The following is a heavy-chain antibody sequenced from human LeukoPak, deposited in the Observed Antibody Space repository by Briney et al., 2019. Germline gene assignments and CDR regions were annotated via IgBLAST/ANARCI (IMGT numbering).Heavy chain of an antibody. CDR1: AFTFSSYA. D-gene: IGHD6-6*01. CDR3: ARGSSSSRPYYFDS. CDR2: ITDSGGDT. J-gene: IGHJ4*02. Sequence: GGSLRLSCAASAFTFSSYAMSWVRQAPGKGLEWVSVITDSGGDTYHADSVQGRFTISRDNSDDTLYMQMNSLRVEDTAVYYCARGSSSSRPYYFDSWGQGTLVTVSS. V-gene: IGHV3-23*01.